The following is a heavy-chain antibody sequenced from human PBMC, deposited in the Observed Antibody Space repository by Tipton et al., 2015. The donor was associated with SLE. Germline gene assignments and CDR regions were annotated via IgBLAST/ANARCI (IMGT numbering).Heavy chain of an antibody. J-gene: IGHJ4*02. V-gene: IGHV4-39*07. CDR1: GGSIGGYY. Sequence: TLSLTCTVSGGSIGGYYWAWIRQPPGKGLEWIGSIYYSGSTYYNPSLKSRVTISGDTSKNQFSLKLSSVTAADTAVYYCASPGIAVAFDYWGQGTLVTVSS. CDR3: ASPGIAVAFDY. CDR2: IYYSGST. D-gene: IGHD6-19*01.